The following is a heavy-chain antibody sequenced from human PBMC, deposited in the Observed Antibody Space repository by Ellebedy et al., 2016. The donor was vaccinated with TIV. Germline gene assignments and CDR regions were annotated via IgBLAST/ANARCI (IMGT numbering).Heavy chain of an antibody. J-gene: IGHJ3*01. CDR2: IYPGDSDT. V-gene: IGHV5-51*01. D-gene: IGHD3-16*01. CDR1: GYKLTNYW. CDR3: GRHYVWGSPDAFDF. Sequence: GESLKISCRGSGYKLTNYWIGWVRQMPGKGLEWMGSIYPGDSDTRYSPSFQGQITISADKSIITAYLQWSSLKASDTAIYYCGRHYVWGSPDAFDFWGQGTMVTVPS.